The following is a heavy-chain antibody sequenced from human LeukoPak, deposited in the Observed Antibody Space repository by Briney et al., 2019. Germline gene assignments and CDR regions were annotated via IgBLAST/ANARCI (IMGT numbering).Heavy chain of an antibody. V-gene: IGHV3-30*02. CDR2: IRYDGSNK. D-gene: IGHD2-2*01. CDR3: AKIRSNLGYCSSTSCRGDAFDI. J-gene: IGHJ3*02. CDR1: GFTFSSYG. Sequence: GGSLRLSCAASGFTFSSYGMHWVRQAPGKGLEWVAFIRYDGSNKYYADSVKGRLTISRDNSKNTLYLQMNSLRAEDTAVYYCAKIRSNLGYCSSTSCRGDAFDIWGQGTMVTVSS.